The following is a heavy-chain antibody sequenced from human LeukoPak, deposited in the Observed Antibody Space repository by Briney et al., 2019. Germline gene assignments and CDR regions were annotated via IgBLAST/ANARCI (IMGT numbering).Heavy chain of an antibody. V-gene: IGHV3-53*01. CDR2: IYSGGST. D-gene: IGHD3-10*01. Sequence: GGSLRLSCAASEFSVGSNYMSWVRQAPGKGLEWVSVIYSGGSTYYADSVKGRFTISRDNSKNTLYLQMSSLRAEDTAVYYCARGSMVRGVGGYYFDYWGQGTLVTVSS. CDR3: ARGSMVRGVGGYYFDY. J-gene: IGHJ4*02. CDR1: EFSVGSNY.